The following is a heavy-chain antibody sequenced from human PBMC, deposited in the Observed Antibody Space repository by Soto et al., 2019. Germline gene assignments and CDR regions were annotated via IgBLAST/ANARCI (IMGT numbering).Heavy chain of an antibody. CDR3: ARASQPLPDY. CDR1: GGSISSGGYY. CDR2: IYYSGST. J-gene: IGHJ4*02. Sequence: SETLSLTCTVSGGSISSGGYYWSWIRQHPGKGLEWIGYIYYSGSTYYNPSLKSRVTISVDTSKNQFSLKLSSVTAADTAVYYCARASQPLPDYWGQGTLVTVSS. D-gene: IGHD2-2*01. V-gene: IGHV4-31*03.